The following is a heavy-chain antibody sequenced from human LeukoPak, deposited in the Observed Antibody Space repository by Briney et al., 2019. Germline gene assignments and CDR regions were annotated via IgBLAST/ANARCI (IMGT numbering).Heavy chain of an antibody. J-gene: IGHJ1*01. CDR2: IKQDGSEK. V-gene: IGHV3-7*04. D-gene: IGHD6-13*01. Sequence: GGSLRLSCAASGFTFSDYYMTWIRQAPGKGLEWVANIKQDGSEKYVDSVKGRFTISRDNAKNSLCLQIRSLRAEDTAVDYCARGNGSNWGYFQHWGQGTLVTVSS. CDR3: ARGNGSNWGYFQH. CDR1: GFTFSDYY.